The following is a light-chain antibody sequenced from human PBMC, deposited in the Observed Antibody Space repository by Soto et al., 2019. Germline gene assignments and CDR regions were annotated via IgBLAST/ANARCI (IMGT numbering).Light chain of an antibody. Sequence: QSALTQPASVSRSPGQSITISCTGTSSDVGGYNPVSWYQQHPGKAPKLMIYEVSNRPSGVSNRFSGSKSGNTASLTISGLQAEDEADYYCSSYTTSSTLLYVFGTGTKVTVL. CDR1: SSDVGGYNP. V-gene: IGLV2-14*01. J-gene: IGLJ1*01. CDR2: EVS. CDR3: SSYTTSSTLLYV.